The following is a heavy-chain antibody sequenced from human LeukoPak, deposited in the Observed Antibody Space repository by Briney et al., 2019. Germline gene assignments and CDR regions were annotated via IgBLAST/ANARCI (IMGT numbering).Heavy chain of an antibody. D-gene: IGHD5-18*01. V-gene: IGHV3-30-3*01. J-gene: IGHJ4*02. CDR1: GFTFSSYA. CDR2: ISYDGSNK. Sequence: PGGSLRHSCAASGFTFSSYAMHWFRQAPGKGLEWVAVISYDGSNKYYADSVKGRFTISRDNSKNTLYLQMNSLRAEDTAVYYCARDERIVDTAMATAYFDYWGQGTLVTVSS. CDR3: ARDERIVDTAMATAYFDY.